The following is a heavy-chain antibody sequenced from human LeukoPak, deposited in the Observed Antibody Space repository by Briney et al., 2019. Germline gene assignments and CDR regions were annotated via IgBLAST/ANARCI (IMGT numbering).Heavy chain of an antibody. Sequence: GGSLRLSCAASGFTFSSYAMSWVRQAPGKGLEWVSAISGSGGSTYYADSVKGRFTISRDNSKNTLYLQMNSLRAEDTAVYYCAIHTAMVPAVFDYWGQGTLVTVSS. CDR1: GFTFSSYA. CDR2: ISGSGGST. J-gene: IGHJ4*02. CDR3: AIHTAMVPAVFDY. V-gene: IGHV3-23*01. D-gene: IGHD5-18*01.